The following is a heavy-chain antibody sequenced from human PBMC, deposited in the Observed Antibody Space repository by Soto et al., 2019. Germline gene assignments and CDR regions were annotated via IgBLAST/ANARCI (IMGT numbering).Heavy chain of an antibody. J-gene: IGHJ3*02. CDR2: ISGSGGST. V-gene: IGHV3-23*01. D-gene: IGHD5-18*01. CDR3: AKAGYSYGYGNAFDI. Sequence: PGGSLRLSCAASGFTFSSYAMGWVRQAPGKGLEWVSAISGSGGSTYYADSVKGRFTISRDNSKNTLYLQMNSLRAEDTAVYYCAKAGYSYGYGNAFDIWGQGTMVTVSS. CDR1: GFTFSSYA.